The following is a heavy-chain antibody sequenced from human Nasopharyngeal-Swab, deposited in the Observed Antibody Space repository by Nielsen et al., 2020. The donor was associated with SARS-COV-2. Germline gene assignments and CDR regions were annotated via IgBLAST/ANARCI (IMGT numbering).Heavy chain of an antibody. D-gene: IGHD2-15*01. CDR3: ARDRCSGGSCSFYYYYCMDV. CDR2: IYYSGST. Sequence: SETLSLTCTVSGGSISSNHWNWIRKPPGTGLEWIGYIYYSGSTNYNPSLKSRVTISVDTSKNQFSLKLTSVTAADTAVYYCARDRCSGGSCSFYYYYCMDVWGQGPTVTVSS. CDR1: GGSISSNH. J-gene: IGHJ6*02. V-gene: IGHV4-59*13.